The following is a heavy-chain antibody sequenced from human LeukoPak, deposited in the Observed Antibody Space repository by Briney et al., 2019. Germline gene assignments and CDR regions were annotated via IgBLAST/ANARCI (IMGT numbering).Heavy chain of an antibody. J-gene: IGHJ4*02. V-gene: IGHV3-23*01. Sequence: PGGSLRLSCAASGITFTNAWLTWVRQAPGKGLEWVSAISGSGGSTYYADSVKGRFTISRDNSKNTLYLQMNSLRAEDTAVYYCAKPIAMYYYDSSGYYYWGQGTLVTVSS. CDR1: GITFTNAW. CDR3: AKPIAMYYYDSSGYYY. CDR2: ISGSGGST. D-gene: IGHD3-22*01.